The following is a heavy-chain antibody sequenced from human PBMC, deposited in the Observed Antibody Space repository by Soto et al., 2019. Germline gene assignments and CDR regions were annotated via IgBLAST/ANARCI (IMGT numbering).Heavy chain of an antibody. V-gene: IGHV3-33*01. Sequence: GGSLRLSCAASGFTFSSYGMHWVRQAPGKGLEWVAVIWYDGSNKYYADSVKGRFTISRDNSKNTLYLQMNSLRAEDTAVYYCARDHLERRRYYYYMDVWGKGTTVTVSS. CDR2: IWYDGSNK. CDR1: GFTFSSYG. J-gene: IGHJ6*03. D-gene: IGHD1-1*01. CDR3: ARDHLERRRYYYYMDV.